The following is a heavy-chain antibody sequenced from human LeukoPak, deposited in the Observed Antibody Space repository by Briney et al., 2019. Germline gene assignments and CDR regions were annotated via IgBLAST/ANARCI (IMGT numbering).Heavy chain of an antibody. J-gene: IGHJ6*03. D-gene: IGHD6-19*01. V-gene: IGHV1-8*02. Sequence: ASVKVSRKASGYTFTNYDINWVRQATGQGLEWMGWMNPNTGNTGYAQRFQGRVSMTTDTSTSTAYMDLRSLRSDDTAVYCARDLRYSSGWSASGMDVWGKGTTVTISS. CDR1: GYTFTNYD. CDR3: ARDLRYSSGWSASGMDV. CDR2: MNPNTGNT.